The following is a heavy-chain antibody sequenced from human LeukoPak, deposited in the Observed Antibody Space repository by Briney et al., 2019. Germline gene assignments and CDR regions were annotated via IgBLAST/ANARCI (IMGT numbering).Heavy chain of an antibody. J-gene: IGHJ6*02. Sequence: SETLSLTCAVSGGSISSGGYSWRWIRPPPGKGLEWIGYIYHSGSTYYNPSLKSRVTISVDTSKNQFSLKLSSVTAADTAVYYCASTYYYGSGSFPYLYYYGMDVWGQGTTVTVSS. V-gene: IGHV4-30-2*01. CDR3: ASTYYYGSGSFPYLYYYGMDV. CDR1: GGSISSGGYS. D-gene: IGHD3-10*01. CDR2: IYHSGST.